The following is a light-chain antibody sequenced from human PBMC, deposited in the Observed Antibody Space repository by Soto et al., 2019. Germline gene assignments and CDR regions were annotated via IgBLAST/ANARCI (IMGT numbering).Light chain of an antibody. V-gene: IGKV3-15*01. CDR2: GAS. Sequence: EIVMTQSPATLSVSPGERATLSCRARQSVSSNLAWYQQTPGQAPRLLIYGASTRATGIPARFSGSGSGTEFTLTISGLQSEDFAVYYCQQYDNWPSLTFGGGTKVEIK. CDR1: QSVSSN. CDR3: QQYDNWPSLT. J-gene: IGKJ4*01.